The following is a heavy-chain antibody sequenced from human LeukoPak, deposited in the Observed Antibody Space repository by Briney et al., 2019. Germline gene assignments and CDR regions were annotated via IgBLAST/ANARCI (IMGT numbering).Heavy chain of an antibody. CDR3: ARAVVTNDAFDI. V-gene: IGHV3-21*01. Sequence: GGSLRLSCAASGFTFSSYSMNWVRQAPGKGLEWVSSISSSSSYIYYADSVKGRFTISRDNAKNSLYLQMNGLRAEDTAVYYCARAVVTNDAFDIWGQGTMVTVSS. CDR1: GFTFSSYS. J-gene: IGHJ3*02. CDR2: ISSSSSYI. D-gene: IGHD2-2*01.